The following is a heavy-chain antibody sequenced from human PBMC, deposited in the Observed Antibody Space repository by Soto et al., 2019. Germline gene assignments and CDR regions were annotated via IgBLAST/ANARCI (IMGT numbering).Heavy chain of an antibody. V-gene: IGHV3-30-3*01. CDR2: ISYDGNNK. Sequence: PGGSLRLSCAASGFTFSSYAMHWVRQAPGKGLEWVAVISYDGNNKYYADSVKGRFTMSRDNSKSTLYLQMNTLGAEDTAVYYCVRDKYGVTSAYGMDVWGQGTTVTV. CDR3: VRDKYGVTSAYGMDV. CDR1: GFTFSSYA. J-gene: IGHJ6*02. D-gene: IGHD2-21*02.